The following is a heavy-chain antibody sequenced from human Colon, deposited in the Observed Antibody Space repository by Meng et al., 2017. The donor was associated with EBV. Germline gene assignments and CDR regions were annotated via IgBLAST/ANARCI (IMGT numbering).Heavy chain of an antibody. D-gene: IGHD3-9*01. V-gene: IGHV4-34*01. CDR3: ARVPTTGYKDH. CDR2: VSHPGSA. CDR1: GGSFSGYF. Sequence: QGLLQQLGPGLLNASDTLSLTCTVNGGSFSGYFWSLVRQSPGKGSEWIGEVSHPGSANYNPSLKSRVTISVDASEKQFSLRLTSVTAADSAVYYCARVPTTGYKDHWGQGTLVTVSS. J-gene: IGHJ4*02.